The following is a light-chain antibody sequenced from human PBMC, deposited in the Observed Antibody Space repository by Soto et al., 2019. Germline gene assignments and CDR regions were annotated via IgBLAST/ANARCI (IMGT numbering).Light chain of an antibody. V-gene: IGKV2-28*01. Sequence: DIVMTQSPLSLPVTPGEPASISCRSSQSLLHSNGYNYLDWYLQKPGQSPQLLIYLGSNRASGVPDRFSGSGSGTDFTLKISRVEAEDVGVYYWMQAPFGPGTKVDIK. CDR2: LGS. J-gene: IGKJ3*01. CDR1: QSLLHSNGYNY. CDR3: MQAP.